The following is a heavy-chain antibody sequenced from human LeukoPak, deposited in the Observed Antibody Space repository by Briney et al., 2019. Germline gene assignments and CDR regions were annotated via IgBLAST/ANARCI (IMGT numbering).Heavy chain of an antibody. D-gene: IGHD3-9*01. Sequence: ASVKVSCKASGGTFSSYAISWVRQAPGQGLEWMGGIIPIFGTANYAQKFQGRLTITADESTSTAYMELSSLRSEDTAVYYCARGRTYYDILTGYYEGNWFDPWGQGTLVTVSS. CDR1: GGTFSSYA. CDR3: ARGRTYYDILTGYYEGNWFDP. J-gene: IGHJ5*02. CDR2: IIPIFGTA. V-gene: IGHV1-69*13.